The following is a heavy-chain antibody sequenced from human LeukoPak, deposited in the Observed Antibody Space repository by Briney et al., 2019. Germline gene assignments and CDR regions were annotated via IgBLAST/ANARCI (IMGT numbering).Heavy chain of an antibody. D-gene: IGHD6-13*01. J-gene: IGHJ4*02. CDR1: GFTVSGYW. CDR2: IKQDGSEK. Sequence: PWGSLRLSCAVSGFTVSGYWMTWVRQAPGKGLEWVANIKQDGSEKNYVDSVRGRFTISRDNDENSLFLQMNSLRVEDTAVYYCAREWQGGIAAAGTRIEGNYWGQGTLVAVSS. CDR3: AREWQGGIAAAGTRIEGNY. V-gene: IGHV3-7*01.